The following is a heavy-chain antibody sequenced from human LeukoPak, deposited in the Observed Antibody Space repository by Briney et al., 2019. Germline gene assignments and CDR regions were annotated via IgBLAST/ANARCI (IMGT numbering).Heavy chain of an antibody. J-gene: IGHJ4*02. CDR3: ARPDTIGRSGSFSS. D-gene: IGHD3-10*01. CDR1: GYTLTVYY. CDR2: INPYSGGT. Sequence: GASVKVSCKASGYTLTVYYMHWVRQAPGQGLEWMGWINPYSGGTNLAQNFQGRVTLTRDTSLNTAYMEMTSLTTDDTAVYYCARPDTIGRSGSFSSWGRGTLVTVSS. V-gene: IGHV1-2*02.